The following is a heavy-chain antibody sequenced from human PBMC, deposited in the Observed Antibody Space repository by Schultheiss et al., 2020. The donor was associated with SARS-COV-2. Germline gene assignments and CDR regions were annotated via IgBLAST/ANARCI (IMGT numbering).Heavy chain of an antibody. CDR3: ASGAAAIEDY. CDR1: GFTFSSYA. CDR2: ISGSGGST. V-gene: IGHV3-23*01. J-gene: IGHJ4*02. Sequence: GGSLRLSCAASGFTFSSYAMHWVRQAPGKGPEWVSAISGSGGSTYYADSVKGRFTISRDNSKNTLYLQMNSLRAEDTAVYYCASGAAAIEDYWGQGTLVTVSS. D-gene: IGHD2-2*01.